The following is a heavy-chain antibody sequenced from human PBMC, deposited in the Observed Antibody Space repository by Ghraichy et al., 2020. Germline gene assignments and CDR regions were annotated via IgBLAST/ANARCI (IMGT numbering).Heavy chain of an antibody. V-gene: IGHV3-30*18. Sequence: LSLTCAASGFTFSHFGMHWVRQVPGKGLEWVAVLSYDGSDRYYADSVKGRFTISRDNSNNMVYLQMDSLRAEDTAVYYCAKDDNYHDTYVYLRVMDVWGQGTTVTVSS. CDR2: LSYDGSDR. CDR3: AKDDNYHDTYVYLRVMDV. D-gene: IGHD1-1*01. CDR1: GFTFSHFG. J-gene: IGHJ6*02.